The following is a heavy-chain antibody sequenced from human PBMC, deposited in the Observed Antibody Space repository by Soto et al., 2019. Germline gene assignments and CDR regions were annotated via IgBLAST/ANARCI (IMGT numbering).Heavy chain of an antibody. D-gene: IGHD3-22*01. V-gene: IGHV1-69*06. CDR2: IIPIFGTA. J-gene: IGHJ3*02. CDR3: ARGDYYASSGRYRAFDI. CDR1: GGTFSSYA. Sequence: SVKVSCKASGGTFSSYAISWVRQAPGQGLEWMGGIIPIFGTANYAQKFQGRVTITADKYTSTAYMELSSLRSEDTAVYDCARGDYYASSGRYRAFDIWGQGTTVTV.